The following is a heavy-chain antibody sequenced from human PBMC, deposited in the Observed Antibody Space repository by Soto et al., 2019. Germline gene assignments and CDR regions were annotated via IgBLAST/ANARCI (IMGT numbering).Heavy chain of an antibody. CDR3: ASYGSGSYLTEFDY. V-gene: IGHV1-69*13. J-gene: IGHJ4*02. CDR2: IIPIFGTA. D-gene: IGHD3-10*01. Sequence: SVKVSCKASGGTFSSYAISWVLQAPGQGLEWMGGIIPIFGTANYAQKFQGRVTITADESTSTAYMELSSLRSEDTAVYYCASYGSGSYLTEFDYWGQGTLVTVSS. CDR1: GGTFSSYA.